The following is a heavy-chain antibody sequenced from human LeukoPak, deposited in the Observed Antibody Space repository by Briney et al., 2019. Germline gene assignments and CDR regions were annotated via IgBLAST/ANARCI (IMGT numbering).Heavy chain of an antibody. J-gene: IGHJ3*02. CDR3: ARDLSSSGWYGSGAFDI. Sequence: SETLSLTCTVSGGSISSYYWSWIRQPAGKGLEWIRRIYTSGSTNYNPSLKSRVTMSVDTSKNQFSLKLSSVTAADTAVYYCARDLSSSGWYGSGAFDIWGQGTMVTVSS. D-gene: IGHD6-19*01. CDR1: GGSISSYY. CDR2: IYTSGST. V-gene: IGHV4-4*07.